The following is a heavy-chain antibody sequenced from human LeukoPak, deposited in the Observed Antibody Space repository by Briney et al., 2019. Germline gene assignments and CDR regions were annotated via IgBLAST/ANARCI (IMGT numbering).Heavy chain of an antibody. D-gene: IGHD3-9*01. Sequence: PGGSLRLSCAASGFTFSSYGMSWVRQAPGKGLEWVSAISGSGGSTYYADSVKGRFTISRDNSKNTLYLQMNSLRAEDTAVYYCARNNYDILTGYQQTYYFDYWGQGTLVTVSS. CDR2: ISGSGGST. J-gene: IGHJ4*02. V-gene: IGHV3-23*01. CDR3: ARNNYDILTGYQQTYYFDY. CDR1: GFTFSSYG.